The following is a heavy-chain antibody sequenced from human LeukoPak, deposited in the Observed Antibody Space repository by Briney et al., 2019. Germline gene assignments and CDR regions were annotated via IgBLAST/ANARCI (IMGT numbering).Heavy chain of an antibody. J-gene: IGHJ3*02. CDR3: ARGSVLRFLEWTWSARQNAFDI. V-gene: IGHV4-34*01. Sequence: SETLSLTCAVYGGSFSGYYWSWIRQPPGKGLEWIGEINHSGSTNYNPSLKSRVTISVDTSKNQFSLKLSSVTAADTAVYYCARGSVLRFLEWTWSARQNAFDIWGQGTMATVSS. CDR2: INHSGST. CDR1: GGSFSGYY. D-gene: IGHD3-3*01.